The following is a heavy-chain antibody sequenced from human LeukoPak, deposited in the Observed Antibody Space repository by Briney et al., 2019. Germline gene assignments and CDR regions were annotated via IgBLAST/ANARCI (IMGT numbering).Heavy chain of an antibody. CDR1: GGSFSGFY. CDR2: INQSGST. V-gene: IGHV4-34*01. J-gene: IGHJ4*02. CDR3: ARRCSSISCYNY. D-gene: IGHD2-2*02. Sequence: PSETLSLTCAVYGGSFSGFYWSWIRQPPGKGLEWIGEINQSGSTNYNPSLKSRITISVDTSKNQFSLKLSSVTAADTAVYYCARRCSSISCYNYWGQGTLVTVSS.